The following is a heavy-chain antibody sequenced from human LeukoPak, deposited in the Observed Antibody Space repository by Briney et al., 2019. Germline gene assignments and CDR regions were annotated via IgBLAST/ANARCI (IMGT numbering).Heavy chain of an antibody. CDR3: ARDSDYGDYYFDY. D-gene: IGHD4-17*01. Sequence: ASVKVSCKASGYTFTGYYMHWVRQAPGQGLEWMGWINPNSGGTNYAQKLQGRVTMTRDTSISTAYMELSRLRSDDTAVYYCARDSDYGDYYFDYWGQGTLVTVSS. CDR1: GYTFTGYY. J-gene: IGHJ4*02. CDR2: INPNSGGT. V-gene: IGHV1-2*02.